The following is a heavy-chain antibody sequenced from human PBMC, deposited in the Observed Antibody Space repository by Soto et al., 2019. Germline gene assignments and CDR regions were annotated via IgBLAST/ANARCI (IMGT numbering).Heavy chain of an antibody. J-gene: IGHJ4*02. Sequence: SETLSLTCTVYGGSFGGYYWSWIRQPPGKGLEWIGEINHSGSTNYNPSLKSRVTISVDTSKNQFSLKLSSVTAADTAVYYCARVTMVRGVIIVKVDYWGQGTLVTVSS. V-gene: IGHV4-34*01. CDR2: INHSGST. CDR1: GGSFGGYY. D-gene: IGHD3-10*01. CDR3: ARVTMVRGVIIVKVDY.